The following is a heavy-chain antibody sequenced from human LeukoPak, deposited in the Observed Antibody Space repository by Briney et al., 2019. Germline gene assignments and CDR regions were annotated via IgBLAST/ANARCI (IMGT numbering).Heavy chain of an antibody. Sequence: SQTLSLTCTVYGGSISSGSYYWGWIRQPPGKGLEWIGSIYYSGSTYYNPSLKSRVTISVDTSKNQFSLKLSSVTAADTAVYYCARDRGYSRLDAFDIWGQGTMVTVSS. CDR3: ARDRGYSRLDAFDI. CDR2: IYYSGST. V-gene: IGHV4-39*07. D-gene: IGHD5-18*01. CDR1: GGSISSGSYY. J-gene: IGHJ3*02.